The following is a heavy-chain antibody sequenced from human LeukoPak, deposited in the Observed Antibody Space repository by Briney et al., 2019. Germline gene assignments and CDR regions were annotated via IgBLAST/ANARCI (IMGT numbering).Heavy chain of an antibody. V-gene: IGHV3-7*03. D-gene: IGHD2-8*02. J-gene: IGHJ4*02. CDR1: GLNFNSRW. CDR3: ARDGGWWRFDF. Sequence: GGSLRLSCVASGLNFNSRWMDWVRRAPGQGLEWVASIKEDGSETHYVDSVRGRFTISRDNDKNSLYIQMNNLRAEDTAMYYCARDGGWWRFDFWGQGALVTVSS. CDR2: IKEDGSET.